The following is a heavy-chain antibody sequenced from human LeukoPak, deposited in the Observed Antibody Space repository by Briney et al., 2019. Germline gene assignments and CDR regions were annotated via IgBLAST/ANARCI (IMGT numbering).Heavy chain of an antibody. CDR2: INHSGST. CDR1: GVSFSGYH. J-gene: IGHJ4*02. V-gene: IGHV4-34*01. CDR3: AVGNGFDY. D-gene: IGHD7-27*01. Sequence: SETLSLTCAVYGVSFSGYHWSWIRQPPGKGLEWIGEINHSGSTNYNPSLKSRVTISVDTSKNQFSLKLISVTAADTAVYYCAVGNGFDYWGEGTLVTVS.